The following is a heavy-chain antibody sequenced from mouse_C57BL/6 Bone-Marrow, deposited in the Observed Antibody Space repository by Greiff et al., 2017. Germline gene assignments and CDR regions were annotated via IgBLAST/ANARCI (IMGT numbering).Heavy chain of an antibody. D-gene: IGHD1-1*02. J-gene: IGHJ4*01. CDR2: IYPRSGNT. V-gene: IGHV1-81*01. Sequence: QVQLQQSGAELVRPGTSVKLSCKASGYTFTSYGISWVKQRTGQGLEWIGEIYPRSGNTYYNEKFKGKATLTADKSSTAYMELRSLTSEDSAVYFCAESFWDYGAMDYWGQGTSVTVSS. CDR3: AESFWDYGAMDY. CDR1: GYTFTSYG.